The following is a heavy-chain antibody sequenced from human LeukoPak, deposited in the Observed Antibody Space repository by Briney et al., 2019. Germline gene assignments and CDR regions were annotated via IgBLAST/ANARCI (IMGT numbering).Heavy chain of an antibody. CDR2: INPNSGGT. Sequence: ASVKVSCKASGYTFTGYYMHWVRQAPGQGLEWMGWINPNSGGTNYAQKFQGRVTMTRDTSTSTVYMELSSLRSEDTAVYYCAKGGAVASFDYWGQGTLVTVSS. CDR1: GYTFTGYY. V-gene: IGHV1-2*02. J-gene: IGHJ4*02. CDR3: AKGGAVASFDY. D-gene: IGHD6-19*01.